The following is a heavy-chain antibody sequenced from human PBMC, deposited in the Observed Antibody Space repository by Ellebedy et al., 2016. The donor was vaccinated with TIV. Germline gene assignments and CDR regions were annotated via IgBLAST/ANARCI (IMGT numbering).Heavy chain of an antibody. J-gene: IGHJ3*02. D-gene: IGHD3-10*01. CDR3: VKASTWRRAYFDI. CDR1: GFRFDGYA. V-gene: IGHV3-9*01. CDR2: TSWNSGDI. Sequence: GGSLRLSXAASGFRFDGYAMHWVRQAPGKGLEWVSGTSWNSGDIDYATSVKGRFTISKDNAKNSLNLQMNSLRVEDTALYYCVKASTWRRAYFDIWGQGTMVTVSS.